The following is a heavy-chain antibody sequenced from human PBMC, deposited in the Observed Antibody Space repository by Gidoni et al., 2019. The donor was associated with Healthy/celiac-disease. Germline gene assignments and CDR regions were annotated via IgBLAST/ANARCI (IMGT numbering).Heavy chain of an antibody. CDR2: ISGSGGST. D-gene: IGHD3-22*01. V-gene: IGHV3-23*01. J-gene: IGHJ6*02. CDR1: GFTFSSYA. Sequence: EVQLLESGGGLVQPGGSLRLSCAASGFTFSSYAMSWVRQAPGKGLEWVSAISGSGGSTYYADSVKGRFTISRDNSKNTLYLQMNSLRAEDTAVYYCAKDRPNYYDSSDPNYYYGMDVWGQGTTVTVSS. CDR3: AKDRPNYYDSSDPNYYYGMDV.